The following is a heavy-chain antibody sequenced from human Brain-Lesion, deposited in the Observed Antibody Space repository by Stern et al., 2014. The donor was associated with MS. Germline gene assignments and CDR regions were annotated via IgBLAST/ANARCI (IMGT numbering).Heavy chain of an antibody. D-gene: IGHD1-26*01. J-gene: IGHJ4*02. Sequence: VQLEESGPGLVKPSETLSLTCTVSGGSITSSSYYWGWIRQPPGRGLEYIGTVYYTGSTFYAPSLKSRVPIPVDTPKTQVALKLPSVTAADTAVYYCVRPDIMGTIWNWGQGTLVTVSS. V-gene: IGHV4-39*01. CDR1: GGSITSSSYY. CDR2: VYYTGST. CDR3: VRPDIMGTIWN.